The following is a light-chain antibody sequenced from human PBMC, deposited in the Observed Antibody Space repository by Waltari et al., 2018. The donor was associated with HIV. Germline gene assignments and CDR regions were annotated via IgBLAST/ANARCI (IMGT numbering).Light chain of an antibody. CDR2: EGS. J-gene: IGLJ2*01. CDR3: CSYAGSSTLEV. V-gene: IGLV2-23*01. Sequence: QSALTQPASVSGSPGQSITISCTGPSSDVGSYNLVPRYQQHPGKAPKLMIYEGSKRPSGVSNRFSGSKSGNTASLTISGLQAEDEADYYCCSYAGSSTLEVFGGGTKLTVL. CDR1: SSDVGSYNL.